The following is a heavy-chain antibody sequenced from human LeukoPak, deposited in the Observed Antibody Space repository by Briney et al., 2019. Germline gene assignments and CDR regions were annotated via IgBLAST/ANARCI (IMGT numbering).Heavy chain of an antibody. V-gene: IGHV3-30*02. D-gene: IGHD5-18*01. J-gene: IGHJ4*02. CDR3: AKDSVPGYSYGYDEAYFDY. CDR1: GFTFSSYG. CDR2: IRYDGGNK. Sequence: GGSLRLSCAASGFTFSSYGMHWVRQAPGKGLEWVAFIRYDGGNKYYADSVKGRFTISRDNSKNTLYLQMNSLRAEDTAVYYCAKDSVPGYSYGYDEAYFDYWGQGTLVTVSS.